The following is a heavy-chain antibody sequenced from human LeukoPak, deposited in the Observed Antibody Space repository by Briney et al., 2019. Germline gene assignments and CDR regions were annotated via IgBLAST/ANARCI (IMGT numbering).Heavy chain of an antibody. D-gene: IGHD6-13*01. J-gene: IGHJ4*02. Sequence: GGSLRLSCAASGFSVSNNYMSWVRQAPGKGLEGVSVIYSRGATYYADSVKGRFTISRDNSKNTLYLQMNSLRVEDTAVYYCAKDSGSWSNYFDYWGQGTLVTVSS. CDR2: IYSRGAT. V-gene: IGHV3-53*01. CDR3: AKDSGSWSNYFDY. CDR1: GFSVSNNY.